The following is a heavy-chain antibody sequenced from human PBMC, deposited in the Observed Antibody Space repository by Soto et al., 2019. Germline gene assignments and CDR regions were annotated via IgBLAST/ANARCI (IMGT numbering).Heavy chain of an antibody. V-gene: IGHV5-51*01. J-gene: IGHJ4*02. CDR2: IYPGDSET. CDR1: GDSFTAYW. Sequence: EVQLMQSGAEMKKPGESLKISCKASGDSFTAYWIAWVRQMPGKGLEWVGIIYPGDSETRYSPSFQGQVTISADKSSRTAYLQWSSLKASDTAMYYCARPQGFVAYWGPGTLVTVSS. CDR3: ARPQGFVAY. D-gene: IGHD3-10*01.